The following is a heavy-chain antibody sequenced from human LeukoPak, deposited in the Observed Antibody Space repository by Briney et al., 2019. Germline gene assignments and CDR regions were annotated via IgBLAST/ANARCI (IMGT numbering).Heavy chain of an antibody. V-gene: IGHV3-48*01. Sequence: GGSLRLSCAASGFTFSSYSMNWVRQAPGKGLEWVSYISSSSSNIDYADSVKGRFTISRDNAKNSLYLQMNSLRAEDTAVYYCAADPQYYYDSSVRAFDIWGQGTMVTVSS. J-gene: IGHJ3*02. CDR3: AADPQYYYDSSVRAFDI. CDR1: GFTFSSYS. D-gene: IGHD3-22*01. CDR2: ISSSSSNI.